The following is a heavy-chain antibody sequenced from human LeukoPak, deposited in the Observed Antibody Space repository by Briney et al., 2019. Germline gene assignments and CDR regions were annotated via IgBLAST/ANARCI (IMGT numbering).Heavy chain of an antibody. CDR3: ARGTYYDFWSGYYTLQHFDY. CDR2: IYYSGST. J-gene: IGHJ4*02. Sequence: SETRSLTCTVSGGSISSSSYYWGWIRQPPGKGLEWIGSIYYSGSTYYNPSLKSRVTISVDTSKNQFSLKLSSVTAADTAVYYCARGTYYDFWSGYYTLQHFDYWGQGTLVTVSS. D-gene: IGHD3-3*01. CDR1: GGSISSSSYY. V-gene: IGHV4-39*07.